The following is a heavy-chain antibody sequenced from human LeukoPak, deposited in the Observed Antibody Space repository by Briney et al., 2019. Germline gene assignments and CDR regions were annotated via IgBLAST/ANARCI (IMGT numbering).Heavy chain of an antibody. CDR2: IYSGGST. Sequence: GGSLRLSCAASGFTVSSNYMGWVRQAPGKGLEWVSVIYSGGSTYYADSVKGRFTISRDNSKNTLYLQMNSLRAEDTAVYYCARDQDSSGYSWFDPWGQGTLVTVSS. CDR1: GFTVSSNY. D-gene: IGHD3-22*01. CDR3: ARDQDSSGYSWFDP. V-gene: IGHV3-66*01. J-gene: IGHJ5*02.